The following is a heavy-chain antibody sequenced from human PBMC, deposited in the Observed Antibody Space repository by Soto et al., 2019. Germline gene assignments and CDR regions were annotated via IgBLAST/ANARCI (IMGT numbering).Heavy chain of an antibody. D-gene: IGHD5-12*01. V-gene: IGHV6-1*01. CDR3: ARDKRGATITDYYYGMDV. J-gene: IGHJ6*02. CDR1: GDSVSSNSAA. Sequence: SQTLSLTCAISGDSVSSNSAAWNWIRQSPSRGLEWLGRTYYRSKWYNDYAVSVKSRITINPDTSKNQFSLQLSSVTPEDTAVYYCARDKRGATITDYYYGMDVWGQGTTVTVSS. CDR2: TYYRSKWYN.